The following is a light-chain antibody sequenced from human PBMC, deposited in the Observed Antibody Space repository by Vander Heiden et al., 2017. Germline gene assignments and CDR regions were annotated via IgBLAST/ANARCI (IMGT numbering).Light chain of an antibody. J-gene: IGKJ5*01. Sequence: DIQMNQSPSSLSASVGDKITITCQASLDITNYLNWYQQKPGKAPKLLIYDASNLETGVPSRFSGSGSGTHFTFTISSLQPEDFATYYCQQYDYLPPTFGQGTRLEIK. CDR2: DAS. CDR1: LDITNY. CDR3: QQYDYLPPT. V-gene: IGKV1-33*01.